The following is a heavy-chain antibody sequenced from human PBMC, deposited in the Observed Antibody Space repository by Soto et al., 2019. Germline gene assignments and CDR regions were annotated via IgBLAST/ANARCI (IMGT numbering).Heavy chain of an antibody. CDR2: ISSSSSTI. CDR1: GFTFSIYS. V-gene: IGHV3-48*02. J-gene: IGHJ5*02. CDR3: ARVNMGYYGGSWFDP. Sequence: PGGSLRLSCAASGFTFSIYSMNGVRHAPGKGLEWVSYISSSSSTIYYADSVKGRFTISRDNAKNSLYLQMNSLRDEDTAMYYCARVNMGYYGGSWFDPWGQGTLVTVSS. D-gene: IGHD3-22*01.